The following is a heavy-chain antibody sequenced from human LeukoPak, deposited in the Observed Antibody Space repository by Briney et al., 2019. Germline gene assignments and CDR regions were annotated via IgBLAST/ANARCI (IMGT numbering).Heavy chain of an antibody. V-gene: IGHV3-33*06. CDR2: IWYDGSNK. CDR1: GFTFSSYG. CDR3: AKDSGYSYGTLDY. D-gene: IGHD5-18*01. Sequence: GGSLRLSCAASGFTFSSYGMHWVRQAPGKGLEWVAVIWYDGSNKYYADSVKGRFTIPRDNSKNTLYLQMNSLRAEDTAVYYCAKDSGYSYGTLDYWGQGTLVTVSS. J-gene: IGHJ4*02.